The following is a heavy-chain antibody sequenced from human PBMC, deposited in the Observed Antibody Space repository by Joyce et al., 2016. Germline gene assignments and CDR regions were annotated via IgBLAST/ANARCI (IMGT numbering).Heavy chain of an antibody. V-gene: IGHV3-74*01. CDR2: IKSDGRIT. J-gene: IGHJ4*02. CDR3: TSEFC. Sequence: EVQLVESGGGLVQPGGSLRLSCAGSGFSFSSDWMHWVRQGPGEGLVHVSRIKSDGRITLYADSVRGRFTISRDNAKNTLYLQMNSLRAEDTAVYYCTSEFCWGRGIPVTVSS. CDR1: GFSFSSDW.